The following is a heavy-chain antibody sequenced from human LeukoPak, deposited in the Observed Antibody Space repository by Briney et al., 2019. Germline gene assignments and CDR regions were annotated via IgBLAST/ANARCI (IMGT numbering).Heavy chain of an antibody. Sequence: GRPLRLSCAASGFSFSAYGVHWVRQAPGKGLEWVAVIWYDGSSKDYADSVKGRFTFSRDNSKNTLYLQMNSLTVEDTAVYYCARSQSSSLIDYWGQGALVTVSS. D-gene: IGHD6-13*01. CDR3: ARSQSSSLIDY. J-gene: IGHJ4*02. V-gene: IGHV3-33*01. CDR1: GFSFSAYG. CDR2: IWYDGSSK.